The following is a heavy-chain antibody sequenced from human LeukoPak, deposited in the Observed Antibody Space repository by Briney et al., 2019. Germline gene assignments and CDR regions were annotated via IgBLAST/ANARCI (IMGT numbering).Heavy chain of an antibody. CDR1: GFTFSSYW. J-gene: IGHJ6*03. CDR3: ARSGTTRIYYYYYMDV. Sequence: GGSLRLSCAGSGFTFSSYWMSWVRQAPGKGLEWVANIKQDESEKYYVDSVKGRLTISRDNAKNSLYLQMNSLRAEDTAVYYCARSGTTRIYYYYYMDVWGKGTTVTVSS. CDR2: IKQDESEK. D-gene: IGHD4-11*01. V-gene: IGHV3-7*01.